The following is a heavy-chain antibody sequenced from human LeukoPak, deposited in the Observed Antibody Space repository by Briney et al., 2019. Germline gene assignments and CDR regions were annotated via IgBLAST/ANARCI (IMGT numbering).Heavy chain of an antibody. CDR1: GFTFSSYW. V-gene: IGHV3-74*01. CDR2: LNSDGSST. CDR3: ARAYNDGSGFYPPYFDY. J-gene: IGHJ4*02. D-gene: IGHD3-22*01. Sequence: GGSLRLSCAASGFTFSSYWMHWVRPAPGKGLMWVSRLNSDGSSTSYADSVKGRFTISRDNAKNTLYLQMNSLRAEDTAVYYCARAYNDGSGFYPPYFDYWGQGTLVTVSS.